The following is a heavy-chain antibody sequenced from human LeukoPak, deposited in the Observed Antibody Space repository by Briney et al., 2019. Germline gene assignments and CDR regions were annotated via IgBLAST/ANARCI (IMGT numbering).Heavy chain of an antibody. CDR3: ARDRSRSGTDAFDI. CDR1: GFTFSSYW. D-gene: IGHD1-26*01. V-gene: IGHV3-7*03. J-gene: IGHJ3*02. CDR2: IKQDGSEK. Sequence: GGSLRLSCAASGFTFSSYWMSWVRQAPGKGLKWVANIKQDGSEKYYVDSVKGRFTISRDNAKNSLYLQMNSLRAEDTAVYYCARDRSRSGTDAFDIWGQGTMVTVSS.